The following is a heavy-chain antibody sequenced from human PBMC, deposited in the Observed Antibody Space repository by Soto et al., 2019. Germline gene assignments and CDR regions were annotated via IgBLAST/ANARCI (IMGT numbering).Heavy chain of an antibody. J-gene: IGHJ6*02. D-gene: IGHD5-18*01. CDR2: INAGNGNT. V-gene: IGHV1-3*01. CDR1: GYTFTSYA. Sequence: ASVKVSCKASGYTFTSYAIHWVRQAPGQRLEWMGWINAGNGNTKYSQKFQGRVTITRDTSASTAYMELSSLRSEDTAVYYCASSAMDHYYYGMDVWGQGTTVTVSS. CDR3: ASSAMDHYYYGMDV.